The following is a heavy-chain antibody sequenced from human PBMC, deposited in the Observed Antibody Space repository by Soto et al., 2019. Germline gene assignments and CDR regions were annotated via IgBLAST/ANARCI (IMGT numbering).Heavy chain of an antibody. CDR1: GGSISSYY. CDR3: ARAAYDYVWGSYRYIDY. Sequence: SETLSLTCTVSGGSISSYYWTWIRQPPGKGLEWIGYIYYSGSTNYNPSLKSRVTISVATSKTQFSLKLSSVTAADTAVYYCARAAYDYVWGSYRYIDYWGQGTLVTVSS. V-gene: IGHV4-59*08. CDR2: IYYSGST. J-gene: IGHJ4*02. D-gene: IGHD3-16*02.